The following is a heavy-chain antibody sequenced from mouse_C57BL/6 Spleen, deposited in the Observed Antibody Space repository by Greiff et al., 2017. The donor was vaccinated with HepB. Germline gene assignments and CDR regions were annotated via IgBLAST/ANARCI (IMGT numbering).Heavy chain of an antibody. V-gene: IGHV1-7*01. J-gene: IGHJ4*01. Sequence: VQLQQSGAELAKPGASVKLSCKASGYTFTSYWMHWVKQRPGQGLEWIGYINPSSGYTKYKQKIKDKATLTADKSCSTAYMQLSRRTYEDSAVYYCARWHGEDALDYWGQGASVTVSS. CDR3: ARWHGEDALDY. CDR1: GYTFTSYW. CDR2: INPSSGYT.